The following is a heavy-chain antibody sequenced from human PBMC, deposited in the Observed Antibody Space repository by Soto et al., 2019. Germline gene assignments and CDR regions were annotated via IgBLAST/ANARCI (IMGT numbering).Heavy chain of an antibody. V-gene: IGHV3-9*01. Sequence: EVQLVESGGGLVQPGRSLRLSCAASGFTFDDYAMHWVRQAPGKGLEWVSGISWNSGSIGYADSVKGRFTISRDNAKNSLYLQMNSLRAEDTALYYCAKEGSSWYSPGYYYYYYMDVWGKGTTVTVSS. CDR1: GFTFDDYA. J-gene: IGHJ6*03. CDR2: ISWNSGSI. CDR3: AKEGSSWYSPGYYYYYYMDV. D-gene: IGHD6-13*01.